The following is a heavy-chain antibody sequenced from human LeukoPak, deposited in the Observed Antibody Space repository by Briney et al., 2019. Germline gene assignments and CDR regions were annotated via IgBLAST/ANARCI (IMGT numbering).Heavy chain of an antibody. CDR2: ISSTGGTT. Sequence: GGSLRLSCAAYGFTFSSYSMNWVRQAPGKGLEWVSSISSTGGTTYYADSVKGRFTISRDNPKNTLYLQMNSLRAEDTAIYYCAKNGDRGAYCTGGTCYPYFYYYMDVWGKGTTVTI. V-gene: IGHV3-23*01. CDR1: GFTFSSYS. CDR3: AKNGDRGAYCTGGTCYPYFYYYMDV. D-gene: IGHD2-15*01. J-gene: IGHJ6*03.